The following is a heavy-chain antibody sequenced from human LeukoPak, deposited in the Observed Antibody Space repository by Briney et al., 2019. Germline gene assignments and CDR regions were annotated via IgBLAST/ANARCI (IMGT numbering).Heavy chain of an antibody. D-gene: IGHD1-7*01. CDR3: ARDNYAGAIWFDP. CDR1: GGTFSSYA. J-gene: IGHJ5*02. Sequence: SSVKVSCKASGGTFSSYAISWVRQAPGQGLEWMGGIIPIFGTANYEQKFQGRVTITTDESTSTAYMELSSLRSEDTAVYYCARDNYAGAIWFDPWGQGTLVTVPS. CDR2: IIPIFGTA. V-gene: IGHV1-69*05.